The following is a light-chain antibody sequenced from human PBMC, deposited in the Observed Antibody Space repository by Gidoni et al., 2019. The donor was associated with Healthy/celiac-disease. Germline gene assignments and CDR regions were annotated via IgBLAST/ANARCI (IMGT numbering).Light chain of an antibody. CDR2: AAS. CDR1: QSISSY. V-gene: IGKV1-39*01. CDR3: QQSYSTFFT. Sequence: DIQITQSPSALSASVGDRVTITCRASQSISSYLNWYQQKPGKAPKLLIYAASRLQSGVPSRFSGSGSGTDFTLTISSLQPEDFATYYCQQSYSTFFTFGPGTKVDIK. J-gene: IGKJ3*01.